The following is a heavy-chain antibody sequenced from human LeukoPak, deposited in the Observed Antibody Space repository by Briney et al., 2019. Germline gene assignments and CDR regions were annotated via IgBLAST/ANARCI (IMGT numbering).Heavy chain of an antibody. CDR3: ARDWKYYDSSGYYYPNWFDA. J-gene: IGHJ5*02. CDR1: GFTFSGYW. Sequence: GGSLRLSCAASGFTFSGYWMSWVRQAPGKGLEWVANIKQDGSEKYYVDSVKGRFTISRDNAKNSLYLQMNSLRAEDTAVYYCARDWKYYDSSGYYYPNWFDAWGQGTLVTVSS. D-gene: IGHD3-22*01. CDR2: IKQDGSEK. V-gene: IGHV3-7*01.